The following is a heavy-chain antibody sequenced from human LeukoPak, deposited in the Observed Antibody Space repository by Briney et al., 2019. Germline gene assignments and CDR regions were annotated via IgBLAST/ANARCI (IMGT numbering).Heavy chain of an antibody. V-gene: IGHV5-51*01. D-gene: IGHD2-15*01. CDR2: IYPGDSGT. CDR3: ARRGSYCSGGSCRGNWFDP. J-gene: IGHJ5*02. CDR1: GYSFTSYW. Sequence: GESLKISCKGSGYSFTSYWIGWVRQMPGKGLEWMGIIYPGDSGTRYSPSFQGQVTISADKSISTAYLQWSSLKASDTAMYYCARRGSYCSGGSCRGNWFDPWGQGTLVTVSS.